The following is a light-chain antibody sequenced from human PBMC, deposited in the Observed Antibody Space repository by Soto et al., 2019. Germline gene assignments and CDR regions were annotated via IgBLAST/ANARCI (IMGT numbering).Light chain of an antibody. J-gene: IGKJ1*01. Sequence: ELLVTQAAAPVSFSPGERPTLSGRASRSVSSYLAWYHQKPGQAPRLLIYDASNRATGIPARFSGSGSGTDFTLTISSLEPEDYAVYYCQQRSNWPPWTFGQGTKVDIK. CDR2: DAS. CDR1: RSVSSY. V-gene: IGKV3-11*01. CDR3: QQRSNWPPWT.